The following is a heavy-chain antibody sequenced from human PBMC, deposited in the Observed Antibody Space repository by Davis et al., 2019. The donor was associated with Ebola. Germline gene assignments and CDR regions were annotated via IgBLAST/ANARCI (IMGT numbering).Heavy chain of an antibody. J-gene: IGHJ4*02. CDR3: AKGTAMVFGEFDY. Sequence: GGSLRLSCAASGFTFSGSAMHWVRQASGKGLEWVGRIRSKANSYATAYAASVKGRFTISRDNSKNTLYLQMNSLRAEDTAVYYCAKGTAMVFGEFDYWGQGTLVTVSS. CDR2: IRSKANSYAT. CDR1: GFTFSGSA. V-gene: IGHV3-73*01. D-gene: IGHD5-18*01.